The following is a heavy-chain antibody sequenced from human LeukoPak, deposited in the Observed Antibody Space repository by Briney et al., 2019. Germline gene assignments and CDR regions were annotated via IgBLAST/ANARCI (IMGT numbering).Heavy chain of an antibody. V-gene: IGHV1-24*01. D-gene: IGHD2-2*01. CDR2: FDPEDGET. J-gene: IGHJ4*02. Sequence: ASVKVSCKVSGYTLTELSMHWVRQAPGKGLEWMGGFDPEDGETIYAQKFQGRVTMTEDTSTDTAYMELSSLRSEDTAVYYCASRYCSSTSCHFDYWGQGTLVTVSS. CDR3: ASRYCSSTSCHFDY. CDR1: GYTLTELS.